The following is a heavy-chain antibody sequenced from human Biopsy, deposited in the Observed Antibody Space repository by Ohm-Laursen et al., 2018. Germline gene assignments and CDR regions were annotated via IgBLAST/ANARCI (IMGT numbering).Heavy chain of an antibody. D-gene: IGHD2/OR15-2a*01. CDR3: ARATNSTGWPYYYFYGMDV. J-gene: IGHJ6*02. CDR1: GGSISSDY. V-gene: IGHV4-59*01. Sequence: GTLSLTCTVSGGSISSDYWSWIRQTPGKGLEWIGYIYYSGSTNYNPSLKSRVTISVDTSKNQFSLGLNSVTAADTDVYYCARATNSTGWPYYYFYGMDVWGQGTTVTVSS. CDR2: IYYSGST.